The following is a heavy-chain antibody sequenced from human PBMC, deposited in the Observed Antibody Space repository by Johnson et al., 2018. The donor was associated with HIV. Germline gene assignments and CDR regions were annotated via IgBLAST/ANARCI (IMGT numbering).Heavy chain of an antibody. V-gene: IGHV3-30*02. D-gene: IGHD2-21*02. CDR2: ISNDGSSK. CDR1: GFTFSSYG. Sequence: QVQLVESGGGVVQPGGSLRLSCAASGFTFSSYGMHWVRQAPGKGLEWVAFISNDGSSKYYADSVRGRFTISRDISKNTLYLQMNSLRAEDTAVYYCAKPVMTAIAPLDVFDIWGQGTMVTVSS. CDR3: AKPVMTAIAPLDVFDI. J-gene: IGHJ3*02.